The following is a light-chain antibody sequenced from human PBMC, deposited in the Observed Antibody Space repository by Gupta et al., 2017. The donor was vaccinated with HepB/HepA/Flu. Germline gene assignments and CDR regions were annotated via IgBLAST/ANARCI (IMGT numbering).Light chain of an antibody. V-gene: IGKV3-20*01. CDR1: QSVSS. Sequence: EIVLTQSPGTLSLSPGERATLSCRASQSVSSLAWYQQKPGQAPRLLIYGASSRATGIPDRFSVSGSGTDFTLTISRLEPEDFAVYYCQHYGTPLITFGQGTRLEIK. CDR3: QHYGTPLIT. J-gene: IGKJ5*01. CDR2: GAS.